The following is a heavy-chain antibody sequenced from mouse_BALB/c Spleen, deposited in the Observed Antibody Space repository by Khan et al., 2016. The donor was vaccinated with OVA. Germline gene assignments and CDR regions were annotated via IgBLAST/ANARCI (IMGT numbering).Heavy chain of an antibody. CDR1: GFAFSSYD. J-gene: IGHJ3*01. D-gene: IGHD2-10*01. V-gene: IGHV5-9*02. Sequence: EVELVESGGGLVRPGGSLKLSCAASGFAFSSYDMSWVRQTPEKRLEWVATISTSGSYTYYPDSATGRFTISRDTARHTLYLQMNRLTSKDTALYYCSRPSYYGNPWFTYWGQGTLVTVSA. CDR3: SRPSYYGNPWFTY. CDR2: ISTSGSYT.